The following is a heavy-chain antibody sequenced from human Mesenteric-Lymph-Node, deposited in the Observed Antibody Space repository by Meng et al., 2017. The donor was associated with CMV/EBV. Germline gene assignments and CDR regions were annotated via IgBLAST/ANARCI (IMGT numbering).Heavy chain of an antibody. J-gene: IGHJ4*02. Sequence: SFSGYYCSWIRQPPGQGLEWIGEINHSGSTNYNPSLKSRVTISIDTSKNQFSLRLSSVTAADSAVYYCAAGRSRGYCSSSSCYHFDHWGQGTLVTVSS. V-gene: IGHV4-34*13. CDR1: SFSGYY. CDR3: AAGRSRGYCSSSSCYHFDH. CDR2: INHSGST. D-gene: IGHD2-2*01.